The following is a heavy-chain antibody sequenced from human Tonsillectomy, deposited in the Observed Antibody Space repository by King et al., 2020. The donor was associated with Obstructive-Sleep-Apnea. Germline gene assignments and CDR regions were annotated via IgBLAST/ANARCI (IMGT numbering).Heavy chain of an antibody. CDR3: ARDRGGAGPTTTDY. Sequence: VQLVESGGGLVQPGGSLRLSCAASGFTFRTSWMHWVRQAPGKGLVWVSRINSDGSSTIYADFVKGRFTISRDNAKNTLYLQMNSLRAEDTAVYYCARDRGGAGPTTTDYWGQETLVTVSS. V-gene: IGHV3-74*01. CDR1: GFTFRTSW. CDR2: INSDGSST. D-gene: IGHD1-26*01. J-gene: IGHJ4*01.